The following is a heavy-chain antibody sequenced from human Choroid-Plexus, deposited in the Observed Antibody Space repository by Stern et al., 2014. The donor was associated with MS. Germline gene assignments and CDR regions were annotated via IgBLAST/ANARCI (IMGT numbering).Heavy chain of an antibody. D-gene: IGHD2/OR15-2a*01. CDR2: VSYDGSNK. V-gene: IGHV3-30*18. J-gene: IGHJ5*02. Sequence: VQLVQSGGGVVQPGRPLRLSCVASGFTSGSCAMHWVRQAPGKGREWVAGVSYDGSNKYYADSVKGRFTISRDNSQNTLYMQMSSLRPEDTAVYYCAKDRQYLTYFFDHWGQGSLVTVSS. CDR3: AKDRQYLTYFFDH. CDR1: GFTSGSCA.